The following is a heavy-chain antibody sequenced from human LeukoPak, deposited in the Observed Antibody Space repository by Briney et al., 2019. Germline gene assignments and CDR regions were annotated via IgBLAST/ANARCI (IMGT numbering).Heavy chain of an antibody. CDR2: IYYSGST. D-gene: IGHD1-14*01. V-gene: IGHV4-39*07. J-gene: IGHJ4*02. CDR3: ARDGI. CDR1: DGSISSSSYY. Sequence: SETLSLTCTVSDGSISSSSYYWGWIRQPPGKGLEWIGSIYYSGSTYYNPSLKSRVTISVDTSKNQFSLKLSSVTAADTAVYYCARDGIWGQGTLVTVSS.